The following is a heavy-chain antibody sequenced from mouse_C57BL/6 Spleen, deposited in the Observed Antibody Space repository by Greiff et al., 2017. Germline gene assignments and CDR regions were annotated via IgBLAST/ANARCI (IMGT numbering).Heavy chain of an antibody. Sequence: VMLVESGPELVKPGASVKISCKASGYAFSSSWMNWVKQRPGKGLEWIGRIYPGDGDTNYNGKFKGKATLTADKSSSTAYMQLSSLTSEDSAVYFCASTVAHYFDYWGQGTTLTVSS. CDR3: ASTVAHYFDY. D-gene: IGHD1-1*01. J-gene: IGHJ2*01. CDR1: GYAFSSSW. V-gene: IGHV1-82*01. CDR2: IYPGDGDT.